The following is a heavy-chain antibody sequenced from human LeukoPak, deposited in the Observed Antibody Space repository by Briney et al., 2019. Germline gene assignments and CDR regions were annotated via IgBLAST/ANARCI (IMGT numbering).Heavy chain of an antibody. CDR3: ARSVEIRYYYMDV. CDR1: GGSISSSSYY. CDR2: IYYSGST. Sequence: PSETLSLTCTVSGGSISSSSYYWGWIRQPPGKGLEWIGSIYYSGSTFYNPSLKSRVTISVDTSKNQFSLKLNSVTAADTAVYFCARSVEIRYYYMDVWGTGTTVTVSS. J-gene: IGHJ6*03. D-gene: IGHD5-24*01. V-gene: IGHV4-39*07.